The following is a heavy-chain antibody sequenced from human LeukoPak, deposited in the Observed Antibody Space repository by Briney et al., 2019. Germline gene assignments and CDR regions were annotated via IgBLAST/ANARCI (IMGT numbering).Heavy chain of an antibody. Sequence: SETLSLTXTVSSYSISSGYYWGWIRQPPGKGLEWIASINHSGITYYNPSLKSRVTISVDTSKNQFSLKLTSVTAADTAVYYCGRDRPTGYYDYWGQGILVTVSS. J-gene: IGHJ4*02. CDR1: SYSISSGYY. D-gene: IGHD3-9*01. CDR3: GRDRPTGYYDY. V-gene: IGHV4-38-2*02. CDR2: INHSGIT.